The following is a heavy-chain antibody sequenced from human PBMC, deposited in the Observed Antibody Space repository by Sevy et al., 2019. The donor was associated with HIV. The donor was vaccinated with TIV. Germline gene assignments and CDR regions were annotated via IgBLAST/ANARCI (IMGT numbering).Heavy chain of an antibody. CDR3: GREGVGGYSYSLDC. CDR2: MKEDGSDK. CDR1: GFTFSVYW. V-gene: IGHV3-7*01. Sequence: GGSLRLSCAASGFTFSVYWMSWVRQAPGKGLEWVATMKEDGSDKDYVHSVKGRFTISRDNAKNSLYLQMNSLRAEDTAVYYGGREGVGGYSYSLDCWGQGTLVTVSS. D-gene: IGHD5-18*01. J-gene: IGHJ4*02.